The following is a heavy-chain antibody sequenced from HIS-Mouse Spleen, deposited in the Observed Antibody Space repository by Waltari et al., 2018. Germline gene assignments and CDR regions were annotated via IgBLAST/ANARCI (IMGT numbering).Heavy chain of an antibody. J-gene: IGHJ6*02. D-gene: IGHD3-22*01. Sequence: QVQLVQSGAEVKKPGASVKVSCKASGYTFTSYDINWVRPATGQGLEWMGWMNPNSGNTGYAQKFQGRVTMTRNTSISTAYMELSSLRSEDTAVYYCARDPPYYYDSSGYYYYYYGMDVWGQGTTVTVSS. CDR2: MNPNSGNT. V-gene: IGHV1-8*01. CDR3: ARDPPYYYDSSGYYYYYYGMDV. CDR1: GYTFTSYD.